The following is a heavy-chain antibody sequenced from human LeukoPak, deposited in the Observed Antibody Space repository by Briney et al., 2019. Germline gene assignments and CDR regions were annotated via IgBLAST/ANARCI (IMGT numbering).Heavy chain of an antibody. Sequence: GGSLRLSCAASGFTFSSYSMNWVRQAPGKGLEWVSSISSSSSYIYYADSVKGRFTISRDNAKNSLYLQMNSLRAEDTAVYYCARGSRDGYNLVCYWGQGTLVTVSS. CDR3: ARGSRDGYNLVCY. CDR2: ISSSSSYI. J-gene: IGHJ4*02. CDR1: GFTFSSYS. V-gene: IGHV3-21*01. D-gene: IGHD5-24*01.